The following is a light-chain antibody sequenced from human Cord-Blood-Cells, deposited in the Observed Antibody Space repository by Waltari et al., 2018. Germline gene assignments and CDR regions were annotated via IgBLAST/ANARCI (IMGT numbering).Light chain of an antibody. CDR3: CSYAGSSTYV. V-gene: IGLV2-23*01. J-gene: IGLJ1*01. Sequence: QSALTQPASVSGSPGQSITISCTGTSSDVGSYNLVSWYQQHPGQAPKLMIYDGSKRPSGVSNRFSGSKSGNTASLTISGLQAEDEADYYCCSYAGSSTYVFGTGTKVTVL. CDR1: SSDVGSYNL. CDR2: DGS.